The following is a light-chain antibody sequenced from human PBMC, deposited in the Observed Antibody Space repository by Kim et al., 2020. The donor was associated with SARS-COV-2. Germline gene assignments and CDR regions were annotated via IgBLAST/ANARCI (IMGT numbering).Light chain of an antibody. J-gene: IGKJ1*01. CDR1: QSINTW. CDR2: HVS. Sequence: SASVGDRVTITCRASQSINTWLAWYKQKPGKVPKLLIYHVSSLESGVPSRFSGRGSGTEFTLTISSLQPDDFATYYCQQYNSYWSFGQGTKVDIK. V-gene: IGKV1-5*03. CDR3: QQYNSYWS.